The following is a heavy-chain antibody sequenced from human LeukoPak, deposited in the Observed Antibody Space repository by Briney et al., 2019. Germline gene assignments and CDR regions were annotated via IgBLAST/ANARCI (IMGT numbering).Heavy chain of an antibody. J-gene: IGHJ4*02. Sequence: EASVKVSCKVSGYTLTELSMHWVRQAPGNGLEWMGGFDAEDGETIYAQKFQGRVTMTEDTSTDTAYMELSSLRSEDTAVYYCATAAVRPDSSGYRPQRSGPPFDYWGQGTLVTVSS. CDR2: FDAEDGET. CDR3: ATAAVRPDSSGYRPQRSGPPFDY. D-gene: IGHD3-22*01. V-gene: IGHV1-24*01. CDR1: GYTLTELS.